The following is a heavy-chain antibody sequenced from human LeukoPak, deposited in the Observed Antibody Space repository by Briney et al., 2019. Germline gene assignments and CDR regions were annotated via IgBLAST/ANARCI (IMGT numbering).Heavy chain of an antibody. CDR3: ARGYCSGSCPADYYGMDV. Sequence: PGGSLRLSCAASGFTFSSYSMNWVRQAPGKGLEWVSYISSSSSYTNYADSVKGRFTISRDNAKNSLYLQMNSLRAEDTAVYYCARGYCSGSCPADYYGMDVWGQATTVTVSS. D-gene: IGHD2-15*01. J-gene: IGHJ6*02. CDR1: GFTFSSYS. CDR2: ISSSSSYT. V-gene: IGHV3-21*05.